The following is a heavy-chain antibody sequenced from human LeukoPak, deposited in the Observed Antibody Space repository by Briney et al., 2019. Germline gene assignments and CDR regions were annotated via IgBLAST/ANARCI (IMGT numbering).Heavy chain of an antibody. CDR3: VQGGRYHYGF. CDR2: IELDGSEK. J-gene: IGHJ4*02. Sequence: PGGSLRLSCAASGFSFSTYWMSWVRQAPGKGLEWVANIELDGSEKYYVDFVKGRFTISRDNARNSLYLQMNSLRAEDTAVYHCVQGGRYHYGFWGQGTLVTVSS. CDR1: GFSFSTYW. D-gene: IGHD4-17*01. V-gene: IGHV3-7*01.